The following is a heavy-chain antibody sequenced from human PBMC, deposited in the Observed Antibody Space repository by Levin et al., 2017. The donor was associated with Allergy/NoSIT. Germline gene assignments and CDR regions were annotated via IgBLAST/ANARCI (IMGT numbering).Heavy chain of an antibody. CDR3: AKGKGSANLDWFDP. V-gene: IGHV3-23*01. CDR2: IVGSGSDT. CDR1: GFTFSNYA. D-gene: IGHD1-1*01. Sequence: GGSLRLSCAASGFTFSNYAMTWVRQAPGKGLEWVSSIVGSGSDTYYADSVKGRFTISRDNSKNTLDLQINSLRAEDAAVYYCAKGKGSANLDWFDPWGQGTLVTVSS. J-gene: IGHJ5*02.